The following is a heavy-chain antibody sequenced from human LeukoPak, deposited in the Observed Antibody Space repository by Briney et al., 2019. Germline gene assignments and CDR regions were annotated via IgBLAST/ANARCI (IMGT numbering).Heavy chain of an antibody. Sequence: ASVKVSCEASGYAFTGYYMYWVRQAPGQGLEWMGWINPNSGDTNYAQMFQGRVTMTRDTSISTAYMELSRLTSDDTAVYYCARATGWLPFDYWGQGTLVTVSS. D-gene: IGHD1-1*01. CDR1: GYAFTGYY. J-gene: IGHJ4*02. V-gene: IGHV1-2*02. CDR2: INPNSGDT. CDR3: ARATGWLPFDY.